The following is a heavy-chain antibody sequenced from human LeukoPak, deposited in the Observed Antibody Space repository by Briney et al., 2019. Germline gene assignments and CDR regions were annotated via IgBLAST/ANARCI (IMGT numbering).Heavy chain of an antibody. CDR2: IRSRSSYI. CDR1: GFTFSSYS. Sequence: GGSLRLSSAASGFTFSSYSMNWVRQAPGKGLEWVSSIRSRSSYIYYADSVKGRFTISRDNARNSLYLQMNSLRAEDTAVYYCASTKSGGWYFDLWGRGTLVTVSS. D-gene: IGHD2-8*01. J-gene: IGHJ2*01. V-gene: IGHV3-21*01. CDR3: ASTKSGGWYFDL.